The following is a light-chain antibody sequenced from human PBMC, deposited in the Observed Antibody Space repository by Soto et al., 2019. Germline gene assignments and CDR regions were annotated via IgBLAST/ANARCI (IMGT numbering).Light chain of an antibody. CDR1: QSVSGRF. CDR2: GAS. CDR3: QYFGCSLWT. Sequence: EIVLAQSPGTLALSPGDSGTLSCRASQSVSGRFLAWYQQKLGQAPRLLIYGASSRAPGIPDRFSGSGSGTDFTLPVSSLEPEDFAVYYCQYFGCSLWTFGQGPTVDIK. V-gene: IGKV3-20*01. J-gene: IGKJ1*01.